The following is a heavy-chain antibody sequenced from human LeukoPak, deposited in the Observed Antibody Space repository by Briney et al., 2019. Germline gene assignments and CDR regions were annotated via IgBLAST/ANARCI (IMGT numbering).Heavy chain of an antibody. V-gene: IGHV3-33*01. J-gene: IGHJ4*02. CDR3: ASGVAARPGFDY. D-gene: IGHD6-6*01. CDR2: IWYDGSNK. Sequence: PGGSLRLSCAASGFTFSSYGMHWVRQAPGKGLEWVAVIWYDGSNKYYADSVKGRFTISRDNSKNTLYLQMNSLRAEDTAVYYCASGVAARPGFDYWGQGTLVTVSS. CDR1: GFTFSSYG.